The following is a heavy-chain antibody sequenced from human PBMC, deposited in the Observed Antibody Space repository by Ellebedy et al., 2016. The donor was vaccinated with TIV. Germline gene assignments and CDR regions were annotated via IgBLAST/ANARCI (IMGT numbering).Heavy chain of an antibody. Sequence: GESLKISCAASGFTFSSYWMSWVRQAPGKGLEWVANIKQDGSEKNYVDSVKGRFTISRDNTKNSLYLHRNSLRAEDTAVDFCARDRWGISMIVEVDYYYGMDVWGQGTTVTVSS. D-gene: IGHD3-22*01. V-gene: IGHV3-7*01. CDR3: ARDRWGISMIVEVDYYYGMDV. CDR1: GFTFSSYW. J-gene: IGHJ6*02. CDR2: IKQDGSEK.